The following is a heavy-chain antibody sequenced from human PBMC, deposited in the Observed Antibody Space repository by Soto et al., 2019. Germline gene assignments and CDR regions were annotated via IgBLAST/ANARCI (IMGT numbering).Heavy chain of an antibody. V-gene: IGHV6-1*01. CDR1: GDSVSSNSAA. Sequence: SQTLSLTCAISGDSVSSNSAAWNWIRQSPSRGLEWLGRTYYRSKWYNDYAVSVKSRITINPDTSKNQFSLQLNSVTTEPTALYSGARDRGPSPVDEGPYAFDIVGQGTMVT. J-gene: IGHJ3*02. D-gene: IGHD5-12*01. CDR2: TYYRSKWYN. CDR3: ARDRGPSPVDEGPYAFDI.